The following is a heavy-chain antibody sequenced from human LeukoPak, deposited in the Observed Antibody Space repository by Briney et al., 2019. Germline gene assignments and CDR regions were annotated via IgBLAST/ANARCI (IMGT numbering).Heavy chain of an antibody. D-gene: IGHD3-3*01. Sequence: PSETLSLTCTVSGGSISSSSYYWGWIRQPPGKGLEWIGSIYYSGSTYYNPSLKSRVTISVDTSKNQFSLKLSSVTAADTAVYYCARDRGFPYYGFCDYWGQGTLVTVSS. V-gene: IGHV4-39*07. J-gene: IGHJ4*02. CDR2: IYYSGST. CDR3: ARDRGFPYYGFCDY. CDR1: GGSISSSSYY.